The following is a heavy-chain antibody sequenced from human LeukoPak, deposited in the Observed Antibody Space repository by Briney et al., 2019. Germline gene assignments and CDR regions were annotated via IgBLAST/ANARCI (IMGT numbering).Heavy chain of an antibody. Sequence: ASVKVSCKASGYTFTGYYMHWVRQAPGQGLEWMGWINPNSGGTNYAQKFQGRVTMTRDTSISTAYMELSSLRSEDTAVYYCARYERGGLPHYGMDVWGQGTTVTVSS. V-gene: IGHV1-2*02. CDR1: GYTFTGYY. CDR3: ARYERGGLPHYGMDV. J-gene: IGHJ6*02. CDR2: INPNSGGT. D-gene: IGHD4-11*01.